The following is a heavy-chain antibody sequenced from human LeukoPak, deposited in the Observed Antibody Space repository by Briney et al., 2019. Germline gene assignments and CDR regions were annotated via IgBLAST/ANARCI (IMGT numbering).Heavy chain of an antibody. CDR1: GFTFSSYE. CDR3: ARDSSGGHYYFDY. J-gene: IGHJ4*02. Sequence: GGSLRLSCAASGFTFSSYEMNWVRQAPGKGLEWVSYISSSGSTIYYADSVKGRFTISRDNAKNSLYLQMNSLGVDDTAVYYCARDSSGGHYYFDYWGQGTLVTVSP. D-gene: IGHD1-26*01. CDR2: ISSSGSTI. V-gene: IGHV3-48*03.